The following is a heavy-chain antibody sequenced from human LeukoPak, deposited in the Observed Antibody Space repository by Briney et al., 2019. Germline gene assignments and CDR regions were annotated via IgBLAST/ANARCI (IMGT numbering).Heavy chain of an antibody. D-gene: IGHD1-26*01. CDR3: AKDTDKTDVGATDY. CDR1: GFTFGSYS. V-gene: IGHV3-21*01. J-gene: IGHJ4*02. CDR2: ISSSSSYI. Sequence: GGSLRLSCAASGFTFGSYSMNWVRQAPGKGLEWVSSISSSSSYIYYADSVKGRFTISRDKSKNTLYLQMNSLRAEDTAVYYCAKDTDKTDVGATDYWGQGTLVTVPS.